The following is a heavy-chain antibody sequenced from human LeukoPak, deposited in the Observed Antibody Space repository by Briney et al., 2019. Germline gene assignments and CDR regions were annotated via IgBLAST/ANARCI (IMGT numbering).Heavy chain of an antibody. D-gene: IGHD2/OR15-2a*01. CDR3: ARGGGFYYFDH. Sequence: GGSLRLSCAASGITVSTNYMTWVRQAPGKGLEWVSVIHSGGTTSYVDSVKGRFTISRDNSKNTLYLQMNSLRAEDTAVYFCARGGGFYYFDHWGQGTLVTVSS. CDR2: IHSGGTT. J-gene: IGHJ4*02. V-gene: IGHV3-53*05. CDR1: GITVSTNY.